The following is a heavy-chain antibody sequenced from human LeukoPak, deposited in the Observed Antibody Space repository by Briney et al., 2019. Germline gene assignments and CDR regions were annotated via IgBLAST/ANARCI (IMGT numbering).Heavy chain of an antibody. CDR1: GGSISSYY. J-gene: IGHJ6*02. D-gene: IGHD3-3*01. CDR2: IYYSGST. Sequence: TSETLSLTCTVSGGSISSYYWSWIRQPPGKGLEWIGYIYYSGSTNYNPSLKSRVTISVDTSKNQFSLKLSSVTAADTAVYYCARGVQSISRGIWSGYRPPNPHMDVWGQGTTVTVSS. CDR3: ARGVQSISRGIWSGYRPPNPHMDV. V-gene: IGHV4-59*01.